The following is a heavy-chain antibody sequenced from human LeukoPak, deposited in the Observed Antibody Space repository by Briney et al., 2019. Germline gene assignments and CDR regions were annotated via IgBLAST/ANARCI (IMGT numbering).Heavy chain of an antibody. CDR3: ARDSSYDCWSGFSKFDP. Sequence: GASVKVSCKASGYTFTSYYMHWVRQAPGQGLEWMGIINPSGGSTSYAQKFQGRVTMTRDTSTSTVYMELSSLRSEDTAVYYCARDSSYDCWSGFSKFDPWGQGTLVTVSS. V-gene: IGHV1-46*01. CDR1: GYTFTSYY. CDR2: INPSGGST. D-gene: IGHD3-3*01. J-gene: IGHJ5*02.